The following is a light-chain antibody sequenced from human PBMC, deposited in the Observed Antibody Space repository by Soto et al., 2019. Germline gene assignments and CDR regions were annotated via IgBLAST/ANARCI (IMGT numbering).Light chain of an antibody. V-gene: IGLV2-8*01. CDR2: EAV. J-gene: IGLJ1*01. CDR1: KNDIGVYNF. CDR3: KSYAVSNTYV. Sequence: QSGLTPPPSAPGSPGQSFTISCTGTKNDIGVYNFVPWYQHHPGKAHRLIIYEAVQRHSVCPYQFSGSNSGNTASLSVSGLQAADEADYFCKSYAVSNTYVFGGGTKVTVL.